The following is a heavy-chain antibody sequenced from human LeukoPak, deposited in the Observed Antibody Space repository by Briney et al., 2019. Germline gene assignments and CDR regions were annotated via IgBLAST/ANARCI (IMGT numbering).Heavy chain of an antibody. V-gene: IGHV3-30*04. CDR2: VSFDGRNK. J-gene: IGHJ4*02. Sequence: RGSLRLSCAASGFSLSSYAMHWVRQAPGKGLEWVSFVSFDGRNKNYADSVRGRFTISRDDSKNTLYLQMSSLRNEDTAVYFCARIVGHTRSEFWGQGTLVTVSS. D-gene: IGHD1-26*01. CDR3: ARIVGHTRSEF. CDR1: GFSLSSYA.